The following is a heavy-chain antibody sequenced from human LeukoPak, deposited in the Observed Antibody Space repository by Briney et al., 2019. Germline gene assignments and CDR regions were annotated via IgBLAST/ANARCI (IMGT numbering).Heavy chain of an antibody. V-gene: IGHV3-30*04. D-gene: IGHD3-10*01. CDR1: GFTFSSYA. CDR2: ISYDGSNK. CDR3: ARGVGVRGVISQPLEY. Sequence: GGSLRLSCAASGFTFSSYAMHWVRQAPGKGLEWVAVISYDGSNKYYADSVKGRFTISRDNSKNTLYLQMNSLRAEDTAVYYCARGVGVRGVISQPLEYWGLGTLVTVSS. J-gene: IGHJ4*02.